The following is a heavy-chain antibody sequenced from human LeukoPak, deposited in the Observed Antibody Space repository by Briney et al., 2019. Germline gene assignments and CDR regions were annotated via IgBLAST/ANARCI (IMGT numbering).Heavy chain of an antibody. CDR1: GGSFSGYY. V-gene: IGHV4-34*01. Sequence: SETLSLTCAVYGGSFSGYYWSWIRQPPGKGLEWIGEINHSGSTNYNPSLKSRVTISVDTSKNQFSLKLSSVTAADTAVYYCARRLPFGIAAAGRSWFDPWGQGTLVTVSS. J-gene: IGHJ5*02. CDR3: ARRLPFGIAAAGRSWFDP. D-gene: IGHD6-13*01. CDR2: INHSGST.